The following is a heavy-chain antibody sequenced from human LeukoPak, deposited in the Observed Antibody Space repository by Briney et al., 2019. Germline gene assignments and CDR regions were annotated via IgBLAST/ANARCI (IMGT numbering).Heavy chain of an antibody. V-gene: IGHV4-61*02. J-gene: IGHJ4*02. D-gene: IGHD3-3*01. CDR2: IGNVYTSGST. Sequence: KPSQTLSLTCTVSGGSVSTGSSFWSWIRQPAGKGLEWIGRIGNVYTSGSTDYNPSLRSRVTISLDTSKNQFSLKLSSVSAADTAIYYCATKRPDDFWSGYSDWGQGTLVTVSS. CDR1: GGSVSTGSSF. CDR3: ATKRPDDFWSGYSD.